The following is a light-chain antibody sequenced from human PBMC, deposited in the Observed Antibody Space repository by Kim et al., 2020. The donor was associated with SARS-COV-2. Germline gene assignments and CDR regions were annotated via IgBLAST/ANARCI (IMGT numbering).Light chain of an antibody. V-gene: IGKV1-5*01. CDR2: DAS. Sequence: ASIGDRDTITCRASQSISNWLAWYQQKPGKAPKLLIYDASNLESGVPSRFSGSGSGTEFTLTISSLQPDDFATYHCQQYNSYSRTFGQGTKVDIK. CDR1: QSISNW. CDR3: QQYNSYSRT. J-gene: IGKJ1*01.